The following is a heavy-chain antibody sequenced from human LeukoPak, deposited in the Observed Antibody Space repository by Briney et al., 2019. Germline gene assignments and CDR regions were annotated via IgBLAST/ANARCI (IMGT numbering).Heavy chain of an antibody. CDR2: INHSGST. V-gene: IGHV4-34*01. CDR1: GGSFSGYY. Sequence: ASETLSLTCAVYGGSFSGYYWSWIRQPPGKGLEWTGEINHSGSTNYNPSLKSRVTISVDTSKNQFSLKLSSVTAADTAVYYCARLHLVSSGWYPMADSWGQGTLVTVSS. J-gene: IGHJ4*02. CDR3: ARLHLVSSGWYPMADS. D-gene: IGHD6-19*01.